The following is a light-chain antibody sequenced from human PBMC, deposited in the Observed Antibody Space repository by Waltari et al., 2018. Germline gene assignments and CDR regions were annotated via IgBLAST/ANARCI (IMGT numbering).Light chain of an antibody. J-gene: IGKJ2*02. Sequence: DIQMTQSPSSLSASVGDRVTITCRASQSINTYLNWYQQRPGKAPKLLIYAASSLQSRVPSKFSGSGSGTDFTLTISSLQPEDFATYYCQQSYSTPRTFGQGTKLEIK. V-gene: IGKV1-39*01. CDR3: QQSYSTPRT. CDR2: AAS. CDR1: QSINTY.